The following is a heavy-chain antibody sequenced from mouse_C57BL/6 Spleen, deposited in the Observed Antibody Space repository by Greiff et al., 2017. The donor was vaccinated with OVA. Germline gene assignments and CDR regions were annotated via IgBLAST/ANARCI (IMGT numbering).Heavy chain of an antibody. CDR2: IRLKSDNYAT. V-gene: IGHV6-3*01. Sequence: EVMLVESGGGLVQPGGSMKLSCVASGFTFSNYWMNWVRQSPEKGLEWVAQIRLKSDNYATHYAESVKGRFTISRDDSKSSVYLQMNNLRAEDTGIYYCARGLLYYYAMDYWGQGTSVTVSS. CDR3: ARGLLYYYAMDY. J-gene: IGHJ4*01. D-gene: IGHD2-3*01. CDR1: GFTFSNYW.